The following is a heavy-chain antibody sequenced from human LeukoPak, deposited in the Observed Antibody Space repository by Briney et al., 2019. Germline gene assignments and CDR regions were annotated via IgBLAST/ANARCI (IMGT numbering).Heavy chain of an antibody. V-gene: IGHV4-30-4*01. Sequence: SKTLSFTCTVSGGSISSGDYYWCWIRQPPGKGLEWIAYMYYSGSTYYNPSLKSRVTMSADTSKNQLSLKLSSVTAADTAVYYCARPYYYDSRIDPWGQGILVTVSS. CDR1: GGSISSGDYY. J-gene: IGHJ5*02. CDR2: MYYSGST. D-gene: IGHD3-22*01. CDR3: ARPYYYDSRIDP.